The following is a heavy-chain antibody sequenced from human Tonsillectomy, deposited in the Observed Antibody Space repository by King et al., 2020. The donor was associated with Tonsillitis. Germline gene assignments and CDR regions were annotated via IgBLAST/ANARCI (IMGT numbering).Heavy chain of an antibody. CDR2: ISYDGSDK. CDR1: GFTFSDYG. D-gene: IGHD1-26*01. J-gene: IGHJ4*02. V-gene: IGHV3-30*02. Sequence: VQLVESGGGVVQPGGSLRLACAASGFTFSDYGMHWVRQAPGKGLEWVTFISYDGSDKYYADSVKGRFTISRDNSKNTFCLQMNRLRVEDTAVYYCAGYVGPKPLAYWGQGTLVTVSA. CDR3: AGYVGPKPLAY.